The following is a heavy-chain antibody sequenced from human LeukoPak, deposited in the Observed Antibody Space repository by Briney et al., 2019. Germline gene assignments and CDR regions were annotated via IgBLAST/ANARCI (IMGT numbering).Heavy chain of an antibody. CDR3: ARGGLIRGVIPGYYYYGLDV. V-gene: IGHV3-66*01. J-gene: IGHJ6*02. Sequence: GGSLRLSCAASGFTVSSNYMSWVRQAPGKGLEWVSVIYTGGSSYYADSVKGRFTISRDNSRNTLDLQMNSLRAENTAVYHCARGGLIRGVIPGYYYYGLDVWGQGTTVTVSS. CDR2: IYTGGSS. D-gene: IGHD3-10*01. CDR1: GFTVSSNY.